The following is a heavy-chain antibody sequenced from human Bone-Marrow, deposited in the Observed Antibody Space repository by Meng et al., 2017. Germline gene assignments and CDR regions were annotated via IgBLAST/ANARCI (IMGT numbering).Heavy chain of an antibody. CDR3: TLTVTTQFDY. V-gene: IGHV3-73*01. D-gene: IGHD4-17*01. J-gene: IGHJ4*02. CDR1: GFTFSNAW. Sequence: VGVGGSLGKAGGSLSLSCAASGFTFSNAWMSWVRQAPGKGLEWVGRIKSKANSYATAYAASVKGRFTISRDDSKNTAYLQMNSLKTEDTAVYYCTLTVTTQFDYWGQGTLVTVSS. CDR2: IKSKANSYAT.